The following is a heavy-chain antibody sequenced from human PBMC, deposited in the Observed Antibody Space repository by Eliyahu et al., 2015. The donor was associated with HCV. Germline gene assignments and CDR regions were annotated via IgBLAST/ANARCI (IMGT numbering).Heavy chain of an antibody. J-gene: IGHJ4*02. CDR2: IIPIFGTA. D-gene: IGHD3-10*01. CDR1: GGTFSSYA. Sequence: QVQLVQSGAEVKKPGSSVKVSCKASGGTFSSYAISWVRQAPGQGLEWMGGIIPIFGTANYAQKFQSRVTITADESTSTAYMELSSLRSEDTAVYYCARDTHHYYGSGSHSPWDYWGQGTLVTVSS. CDR3: ARDTHHYYGSGSHSPWDY. V-gene: IGHV1-69*01.